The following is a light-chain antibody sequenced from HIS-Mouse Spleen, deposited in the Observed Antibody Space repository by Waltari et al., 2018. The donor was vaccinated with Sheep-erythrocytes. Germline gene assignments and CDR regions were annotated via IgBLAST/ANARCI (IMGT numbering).Light chain of an antibody. CDR2: DVS. J-gene: IGLJ1*01. V-gene: IGLV2-11*01. CDR1: SSDVGGYNY. Sequence: QSALTQPRSVSGSPGQSVTISCTGTSSDVGGYNYVSWYQQHPGKAPKLMIYDVSKRPSGVPDRCSGSKSSNTASLTISGLQAEDEADYYCCSYAGSYNHVFATGTKVTVL. CDR3: CSYAGSYNHV.